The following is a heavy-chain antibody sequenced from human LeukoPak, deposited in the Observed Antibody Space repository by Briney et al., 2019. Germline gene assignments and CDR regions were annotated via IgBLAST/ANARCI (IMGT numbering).Heavy chain of an antibody. CDR2: ISSSGST. D-gene: IGHD4-11*01. V-gene: IGHV4-61*02. Sequence: SETLSLTCTVSGDSISSGDYYWSWIRQPAGKGLEWIGRISSSGSTNYNPSLKSRVTISVDTSKNQFSLKLSSVTAADTAVYFCARGLYSNYSRYYFDYWGQGTLVTVSS. CDR3: ARGLYSNYSRYYFDY. CDR1: GDSISSGDYY. J-gene: IGHJ4*02.